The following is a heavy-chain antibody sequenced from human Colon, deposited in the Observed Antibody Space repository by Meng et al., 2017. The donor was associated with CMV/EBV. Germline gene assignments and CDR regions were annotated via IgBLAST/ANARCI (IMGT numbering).Heavy chain of an antibody. CDR3: ARAAYYDILTGYYSDDFYGMDV. D-gene: IGHD3-9*01. Sequence: GESLKISCQVSGHTSTNYWIGWVRQKPGKGLEWMGVIYPRDSDTIYSPSFQGQVTISADNSITTAYLQWSRLKASDTAMYYCARAAYYDILTGYYSDDFYGMDVWGQGTTVTVSS. CDR1: GHTSTNYW. J-gene: IGHJ6*02. V-gene: IGHV5-51*01. CDR2: IYPRDSDT.